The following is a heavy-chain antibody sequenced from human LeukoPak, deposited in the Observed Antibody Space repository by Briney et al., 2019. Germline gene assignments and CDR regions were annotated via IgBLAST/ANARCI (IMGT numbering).Heavy chain of an antibody. D-gene: IGHD3-3*01. CDR1: GYTFTGYY. J-gene: IGHJ4*02. CDR2: INPNSGGT. V-gene: IGHV1-2*06. CDR3: ARGGYYDFWSGYYSPVDFYFDY. Sequence: ASVKVSCKASGYTFTGYYIHWVRQAPGQGLEWMGRVRQAPGQGLEWMRRINPNSGGTNYAQKFQGRVTMTRDSSISTAYMELRSLRSDDTAVYYCARGGYYDFWSGYYSPVDFYFDYWGQGTLVTVSS.